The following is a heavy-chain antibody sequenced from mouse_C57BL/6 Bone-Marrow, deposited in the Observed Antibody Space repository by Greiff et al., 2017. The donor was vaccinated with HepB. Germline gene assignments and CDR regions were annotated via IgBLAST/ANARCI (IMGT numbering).Heavy chain of an antibody. CDR2: IDPSDSYT. CDR1: GYTFTSYW. V-gene: IGHV1-69*01. D-gene: IGHD1-1*01. J-gene: IGHJ2*01. Sequence: QVQLQQPGAELVMPGASVKLSCKASGYTFTSYWMHWVKQRPGQGLEWIREIDPSDSYTNYNQKFKGKSTLTVDKSSSTAYMQLSSLTSEDSAVYYCARVPTVVADYWGQGTTLTVSS. CDR3: ARVPTVVADY.